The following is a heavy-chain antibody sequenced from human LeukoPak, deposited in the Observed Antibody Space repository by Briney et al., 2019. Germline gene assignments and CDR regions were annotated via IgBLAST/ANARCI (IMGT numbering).Heavy chain of an antibody. D-gene: IGHD3-10*01. Sequence: GGPLRLSCAASGVTFSTYAMSWVRQAPGKGLEWVSTISGSGGTTNYADSVKGRFTISRDNSKNTLYLQMNSLRAEDTAEYYCAKGRYGSGGEFDYWGQGTLVTVFS. V-gene: IGHV3-23*01. CDR2: ISGSGGTT. CDR1: GVTFSTYA. CDR3: AKGRYGSGGEFDY. J-gene: IGHJ4*02.